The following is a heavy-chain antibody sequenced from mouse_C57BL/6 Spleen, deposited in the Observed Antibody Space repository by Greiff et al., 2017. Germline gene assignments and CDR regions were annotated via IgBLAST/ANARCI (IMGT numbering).Heavy chain of an antibody. CDR3: ARGPGLNWDEGYFDY. Sequence: EVQLQQSGPELVKPGASVKISCKASGYTFTDYYMNWVKQSHGKSLEWIGDINPNNGGTSYNQKFKGKATLTVDKSSSTAYMELRSLTSEDSAVYYCARGPGLNWDEGYFDYWGQGTTLTVSS. J-gene: IGHJ2*01. D-gene: IGHD4-1*01. V-gene: IGHV1-26*01. CDR2: INPNNGGT. CDR1: GYTFTDYY.